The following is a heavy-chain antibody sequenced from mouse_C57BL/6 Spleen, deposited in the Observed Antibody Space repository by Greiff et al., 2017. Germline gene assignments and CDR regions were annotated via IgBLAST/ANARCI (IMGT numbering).Heavy chain of an antibody. CDR3: ARGYYGSWGYFDY. J-gene: IGHJ2*01. D-gene: IGHD1-1*01. CDR2: IYPGSGST. Sequence: QVQLKQSGAELVKPGASVKMSCKASGYTFTSYWITWVKQRPGQGLEWIGDIYPGSGSTNYNEKFKSKATLTVDTSSSTAYMQLSSLTSEDSAVYYCARGYYGSWGYFDYWGQGTTLTVSS. V-gene: IGHV1-55*01. CDR1: GYTFTSYW.